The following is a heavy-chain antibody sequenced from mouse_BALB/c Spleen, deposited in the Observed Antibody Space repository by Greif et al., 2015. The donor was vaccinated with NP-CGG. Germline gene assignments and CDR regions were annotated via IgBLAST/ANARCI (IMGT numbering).Heavy chain of an antibody. CDR2: ISSGGSYT. CDR1: GFTFSSYA. Sequence: VQLKESGGGLVRPGGSLKLSCAASGFTFSSYAMSWVRQTPEKRLEWVATISSGGSYTYYPDRVKGRFTISRDNAKNTLYLQMSSLRSEDTAMYYCARRSPPLRGAMDYWGQGTSVTVSS. D-gene: IGHD1-1*01. V-gene: IGHV5-9-3*01. CDR3: ARRSPPLRGAMDY. J-gene: IGHJ4*01.